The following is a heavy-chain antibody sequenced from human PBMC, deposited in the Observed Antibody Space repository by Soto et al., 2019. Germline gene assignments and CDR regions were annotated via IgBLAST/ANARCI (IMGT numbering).Heavy chain of an antibody. V-gene: IGHV1-69*01. J-gene: IGHJ6*02. CDR3: ARSQGSSTSLEIYYYYYYGMDV. CDR1: GGTFSSYA. Sequence: QVQLVQSGAEVKKPGSSVKVSCKASGGTFSSYAISWVRQAPGQGLEWMGGIIPISGTANYAQKFQGRVMITADESTSTAYMEVSSMRSEDTAVYYCARSQGSSTSLEIYYYYYYGMDVWGQGTTVTVSS. CDR2: IIPISGTA. D-gene: IGHD2-2*01.